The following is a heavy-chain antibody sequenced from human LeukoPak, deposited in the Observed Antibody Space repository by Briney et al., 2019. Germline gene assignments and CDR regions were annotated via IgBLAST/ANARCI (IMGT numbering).Heavy chain of an antibody. V-gene: IGHV3-23*01. CDR2: IGGIGAST. CDR1: GFTFSSHA. D-gene: IGHD4-17*01. J-gene: IGHJ5*02. Sequence: GGSLRLSCAASGFTFSSHAMDWVRQAPGKGLEWVSSIGGIGASTYYADSVKGRFTISRDNSKNTLYLQMNSLRAEDTALYYCAKAAYGDYVNWFDPWGQGFLVIVSS. CDR3: AKAAYGDYVNWFDP.